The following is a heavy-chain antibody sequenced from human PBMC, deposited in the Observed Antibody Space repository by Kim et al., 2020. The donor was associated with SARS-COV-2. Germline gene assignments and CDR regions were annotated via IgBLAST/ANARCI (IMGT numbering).Heavy chain of an antibody. CDR3: ARFGLVEHELRYFDWLLPFDY. CDR2: ISSSSSTI. J-gene: IGHJ4*02. V-gene: IGHV3-48*02. Sequence: GGSLRLSCAASGFTFSSYSMNWVRQAPGKGLEWVSYISSSSSTIYYADSVKGRFTISRDNAKNSLYLQMNSLGDEDTAVYYCARFGLVEHELRYFDWLLPFDYWGQGTLVTVSS. D-gene: IGHD3-9*01. CDR1: GFTFSSYS.